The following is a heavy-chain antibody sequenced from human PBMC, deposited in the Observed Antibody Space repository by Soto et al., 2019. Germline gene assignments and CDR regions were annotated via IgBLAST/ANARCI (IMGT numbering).Heavy chain of an antibody. V-gene: IGHV4-59*02. CDR3: VTGSGSSTSDAFDI. CDR2: TSHSGST. Sequence: QVQLQGSGPGLVKPSETLSLTCTVFGGSVTTYYWTWIRQPPGKGLEWIGFTSHSGSTNYNPSLKSRVTMSVYTSKNQFSLKLMSVTAADTAVYYCVTGSGSSTSDAFDIWDRGTMVTVSS. CDR1: GGSVTTYY. D-gene: IGHD3-10*01. J-gene: IGHJ3*02.